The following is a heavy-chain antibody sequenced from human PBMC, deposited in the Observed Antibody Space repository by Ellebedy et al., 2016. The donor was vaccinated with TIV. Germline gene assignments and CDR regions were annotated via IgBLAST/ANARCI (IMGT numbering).Heavy chain of an antibody. Sequence: ASVKVSXXASGYTFTSYYMHWVRQAPGQGLEWMGWISAYNGNTNYAQKLQGRVTMTTDTSTSTAYMELRSLRSDDTAVYYCAAWYYYDSSGPVTLVYWGQGTLVTVSS. CDR2: ISAYNGNT. CDR1: GYTFTSYY. J-gene: IGHJ4*02. CDR3: AAWYYYDSSGPVTLVY. D-gene: IGHD3-22*01. V-gene: IGHV1-18*04.